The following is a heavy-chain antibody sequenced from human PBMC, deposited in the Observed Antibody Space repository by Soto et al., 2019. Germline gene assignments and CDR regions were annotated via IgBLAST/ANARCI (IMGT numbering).Heavy chain of an antibody. CDR3: ARRAETNGWNGFGADKYYFDF. CDR1: GYTFTSYD. J-gene: IGHJ4*02. CDR2: MNPNTGNS. D-gene: IGHD1-1*01. V-gene: IGHV1-8*01. Sequence: ASVKVSCKASGYTFTSYDIYWVRQATGQGLEWMGWMNPNTGNSGYAQKFQGRVAVTSDTSINTVYMELSSLRSEDTAVYYCARRAETNGWNGFGADKYYFDFWGQGTLVTVSS.